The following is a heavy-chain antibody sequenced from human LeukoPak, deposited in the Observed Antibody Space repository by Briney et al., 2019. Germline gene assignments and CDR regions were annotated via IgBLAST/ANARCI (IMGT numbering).Heavy chain of an antibody. D-gene: IGHD5-24*01. J-gene: IGHJ4*02. V-gene: IGHV1-2*02. CDR1: GYIFTGYY. CDR2: INPNSGDT. CDR3: AKDPERWLQLRLGFSD. Sequence: GASVKVSCKAAGYIFTGYYMHWVRQAPGQGLEWMGWINPNSGDTNYAQKFQGRVTMTRDTSISTAYMELSRLRSDDTAVYYCAKDPERWLQLRLGFSDWGQGTLVTVSS.